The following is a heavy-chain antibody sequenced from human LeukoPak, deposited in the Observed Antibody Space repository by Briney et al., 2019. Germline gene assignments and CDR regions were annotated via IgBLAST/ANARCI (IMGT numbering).Heavy chain of an antibody. CDR2: ISAYNGNT. V-gene: IGHV1-18*01. CDR1: GYTFTSYG. D-gene: IGHD5-18*01. J-gene: IGHJ5*02. Sequence: ASVKVSCKASGYTFTSYGISWVRQAPGQGLECMGWISAYNGNTYYVQKLQGRVTLTTDTSTSTAYMELRSLRSDDTAVYYCARDTAMAYYEESYFDPWGQGTLVTVSS. CDR3: ARDTAMAYYEESYFDP.